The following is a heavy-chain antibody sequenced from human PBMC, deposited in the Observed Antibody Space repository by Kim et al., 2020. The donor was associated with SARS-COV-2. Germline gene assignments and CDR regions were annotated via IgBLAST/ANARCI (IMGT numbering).Heavy chain of an antibody. J-gene: IGHJ4*02. CDR2: IYSGGSST. CDR3: AKGTGYYPEYFDY. V-gene: IGHV3-23*03. CDR1: GFTFSSYA. Sequence: GGSLRLSCAASGFTFSSYAMSWVRQAPGKGLEWVSVIYSGGSSTYYADSVKGRFTISRDNSKNTLYLQMNSLRAEDTAVYYCAKGTGYYPEYFDYWGQGTLVTVSS. D-gene: IGHD3-9*01.